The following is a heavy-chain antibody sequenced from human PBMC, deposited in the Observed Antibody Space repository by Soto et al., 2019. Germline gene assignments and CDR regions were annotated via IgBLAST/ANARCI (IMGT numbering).Heavy chain of an antibody. Sequence: GESLKISCKGSGCSFTSYWIGWVRQMPGKGLEWMGIIYPGDSDTRYSPSFQGQVTISAVNSISTASRQWSSLKASDTAMYYCARLAVGGSYFKYFDYWGQGTLVTVSS. J-gene: IGHJ4*02. CDR3: ARLAVGGSYFKYFDY. CDR2: IYPGDSDT. CDR1: GCSFTSYW. V-gene: IGHV5-51*01. D-gene: IGHD1-26*01.